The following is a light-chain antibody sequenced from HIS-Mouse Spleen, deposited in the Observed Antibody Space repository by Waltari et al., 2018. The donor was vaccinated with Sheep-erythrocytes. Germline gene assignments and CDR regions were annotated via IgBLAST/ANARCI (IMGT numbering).Light chain of an antibody. J-gene: IGKJ2*01. CDR3: MQGT. Sequence: DVVMTQSPLSRPVTLGQPAAISCRSSLSLLHSDGNTYLNWFQQRPGQSPMRLIYKVSNRDSGVPDRFSGSGSGTDFTLKISRVEAEDVGVYYCMQGTFGQGTKLEIK. CDR2: KVS. V-gene: IGKV2-30*02. CDR1: LSLLHSDGNTY.